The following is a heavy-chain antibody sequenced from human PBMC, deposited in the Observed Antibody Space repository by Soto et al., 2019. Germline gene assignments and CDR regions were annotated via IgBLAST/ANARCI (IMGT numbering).Heavy chain of an antibody. CDR1: GFTFSSYG. J-gene: IGHJ5*02. D-gene: IGHD4-17*01. CDR3: AKGVRDYGGSPTFDP. V-gene: IGHV3-30*18. CDR2: ISYDGSNK. Sequence: QEQLVESGGGVVQPGRSLRLSCAASGFTFSSYGMHWVRQAPGKGLEWVAVISYDGSNKYYADSVKGRFTISRDNSKNTLYLQMNSLRAEDTAVYYCAKGVRDYGGSPTFDPWGQGTLVTVSS.